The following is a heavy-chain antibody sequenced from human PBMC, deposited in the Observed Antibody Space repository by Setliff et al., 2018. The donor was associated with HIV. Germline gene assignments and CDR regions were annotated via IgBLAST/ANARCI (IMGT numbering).Heavy chain of an antibody. D-gene: IGHD3-10*01. CDR3: ASLDGSESPYIYYYYMDV. CDR1: GGSISTSRYY. V-gene: IGHV4-39*01. Sequence: TLSLTCTVSGGSISTSRYYWGWIRQPPGKGLEWIGSINYRGNTYYNPSLKSRAAISVDTSKNQVSLKLSSVTAADTAVYYCASLDGSESPYIYYYYMDVWGKGTAVTVSS. CDR2: INYRGNT. J-gene: IGHJ6*03.